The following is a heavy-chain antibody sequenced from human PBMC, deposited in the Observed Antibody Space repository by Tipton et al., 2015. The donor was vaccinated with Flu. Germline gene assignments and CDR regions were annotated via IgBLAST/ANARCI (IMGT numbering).Heavy chain of an antibody. J-gene: IGHJ4*02. CDR3: ARDDFLVPSALRY. D-gene: IGHD3/OR15-3a*01. CDR2: FYYSGST. V-gene: IGHV4-59*12. Sequence: TLSLTCSVSGGSISSYYWGWVRQPPGKGLEWIGYFYYSGSTNYSPSLQSRVTISVDRSKNQFSVKLTSVTAADTAVYFCARDDFLVPSALRYWGQGILVTVSS. CDR1: GGSISSYY.